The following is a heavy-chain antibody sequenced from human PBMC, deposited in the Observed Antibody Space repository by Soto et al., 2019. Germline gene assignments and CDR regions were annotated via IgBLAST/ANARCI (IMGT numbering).Heavy chain of an antibody. CDR1: GGSVSSGSYY. J-gene: IGHJ4*02. CDR3: AREGIAVAGVDY. V-gene: IGHV4-61*01. CDR2: IYYSGST. Sequence: PSETLSLTCTVSGGSVSSGSYYWSWIRQPPGKGLEWIGYIYYSGSTNYNPSLKSRVTISVDTSKNQFSLKLSSVTAADTAVYYCAREGIAVAGVDYWGQGTLVTVSP. D-gene: IGHD6-19*01.